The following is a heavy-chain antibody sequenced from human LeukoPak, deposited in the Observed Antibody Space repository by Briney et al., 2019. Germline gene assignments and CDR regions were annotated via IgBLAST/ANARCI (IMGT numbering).Heavy chain of an antibody. V-gene: IGHV3-33*01. CDR2: VYYDGASK. Sequence: GGSLRLSCAASGFTFSTYGMHWVRQAPGKGLEWVATVYYDGASKNYADSVKGRFTISRDNSKNTVYLQMNSLRDEDTAVYFCARDQNLYSHGWYQLYFDFWGQGTLVTVSS. J-gene: IGHJ4*02. CDR1: GFTFSTYG. CDR3: ARDQNLYSHGWYQLYFDF. D-gene: IGHD6-19*01.